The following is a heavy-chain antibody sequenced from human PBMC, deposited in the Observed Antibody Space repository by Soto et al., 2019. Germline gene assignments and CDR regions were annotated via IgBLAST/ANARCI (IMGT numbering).Heavy chain of an antibody. CDR2: IYHYGGT. J-gene: IGHJ4*02. CDR1: GGSISTHNW. D-gene: IGHD3-10*01. CDR3: AREKGAGTYMGFDY. V-gene: IGHV4-4*02. Sequence: QVQLQESGPGLVEPSGTLSLTCGVSGGSISTHNWWSWVRQSPGRGLEWIGEIYHYGGTNYNPSLKSRVTMSVDKSKNQSSLELTSVTAADTAVYYCAREKGAGTYMGFDYWGQGTLVTVSS.